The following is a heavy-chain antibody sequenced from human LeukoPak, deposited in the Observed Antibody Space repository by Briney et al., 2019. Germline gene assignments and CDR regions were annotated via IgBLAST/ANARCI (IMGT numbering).Heavy chain of an antibody. D-gene: IGHD6-25*01. CDR2: FDSYSGGT. Sequence: AAVQVSCQASGYTFTGLGYYIHWVRQAPGEGVEWMAWFDSYSGGTHYGQKFQGRVTMTRDTSINTVYMEMNGLTSDDTAVYYCVRGMQRLHRSTFEMWGQGTLVYVSS. V-gene: IGHV1-2*02. J-gene: IGHJ3*02. CDR1: GYTFTGLGYY. CDR3: VRGMQRLHRSTFEM.